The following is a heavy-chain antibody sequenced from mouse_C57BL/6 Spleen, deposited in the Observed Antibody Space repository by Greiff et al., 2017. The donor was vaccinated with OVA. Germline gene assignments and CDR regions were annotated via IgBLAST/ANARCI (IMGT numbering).Heavy chain of an antibody. Sequence: EVQLQQSGPELVKPGASVKISCKASGYTFTDYYMNWVKQSHGKSLEWIGDINPNNGGTSYNQKFKGKATLTVDKSSSTAYMELRSLTSEDSAVYYCASSGFYYYGAMDYWGQGTSVTVSS. CDR3: ASSGFYYYGAMDY. J-gene: IGHJ4*01. CDR1: GYTFTDYY. V-gene: IGHV1-26*01. CDR2: INPNNGGT. D-gene: IGHD1-1*01.